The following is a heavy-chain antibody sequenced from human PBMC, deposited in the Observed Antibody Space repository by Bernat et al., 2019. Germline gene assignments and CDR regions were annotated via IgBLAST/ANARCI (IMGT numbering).Heavy chain of an antibody. J-gene: IGHJ4*02. Sequence: EVQLLESGGGLVQPGGSLRLSCAASGFTFSSYAMSWVRQAPGKGLGWVSAISGSGGSTYYADSVKGRFTISRDNSKNTLYLQMNSLRAEDTAVYYCAKVWVPVTTPLYYFDYWGQGTLVTVSS. CDR3: AKVWVPVTTPLYYFDY. V-gene: IGHV3-23*01. CDR2: ISGSGGST. D-gene: IGHD4-17*01. CDR1: GFTFSSYA.